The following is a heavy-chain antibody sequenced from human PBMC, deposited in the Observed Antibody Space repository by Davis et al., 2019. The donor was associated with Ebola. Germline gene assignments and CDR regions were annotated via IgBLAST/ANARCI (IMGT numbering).Heavy chain of an antibody. CDR3: AREGGEYSSSFYYYYGMDV. Sequence: GSLRLSCAASGFTFSSYGMHWVRQAPGKGLEWVAVIWYDGSNKYYADSVKGRFTISRDNSKNTLYLQMNSLRAEDTAVYYCAREGGEYSSSFYYYYGMDVWGQGTTVTVSS. D-gene: IGHD6-13*01. CDR2: IWYDGSNK. J-gene: IGHJ6*02. V-gene: IGHV3-33*01. CDR1: GFTFSSYG.